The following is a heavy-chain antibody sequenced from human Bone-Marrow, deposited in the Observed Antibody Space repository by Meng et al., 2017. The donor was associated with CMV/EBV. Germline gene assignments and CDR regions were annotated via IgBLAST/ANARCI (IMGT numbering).Heavy chain of an antibody. J-gene: IGHJ6*02. CDR1: GFTFSSYA. Sequence: GESLKISCAASGFTFSSYAMSWVRQAPGKGLEWVSAISGSGGSTYYADSVKGRFTISRDNSKNTLYLQMNSLRAEDTAVYYCARDPLIPIYSGSSPFYYYYYGMDVWGQGTTVTVSS. CDR2: ISGSGGST. V-gene: IGHV3-23*01. D-gene: IGHD1-26*01. CDR3: ARDPLIPIYSGSSPFYYYYYGMDV.